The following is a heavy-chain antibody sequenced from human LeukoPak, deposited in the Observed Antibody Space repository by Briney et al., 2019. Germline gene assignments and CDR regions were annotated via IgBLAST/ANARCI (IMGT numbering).Heavy chain of an antibody. CDR1: GYTLTELS. CDR2: FDPEDGET. V-gene: IGHV1-24*01. J-gene: IGHJ4*02. D-gene: IGHD3-22*01. CDR3: ATHLLYYYDSSGYYY. Sequence: ASVKVSCKVSGYTLTELSMHWVRQAPGKGLEWMGGFDPEDGETIYAQKFQGRVTMTEDTSTDTAYMELSSLRSEDTAVYYCATHLLYYYDSSGYYYWGQGTLVTVSS.